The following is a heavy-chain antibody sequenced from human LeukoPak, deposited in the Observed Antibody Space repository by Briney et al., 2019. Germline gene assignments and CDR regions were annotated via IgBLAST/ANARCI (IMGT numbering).Heavy chain of an antibody. J-gene: IGHJ4*02. Sequence: GASVKVSCKASGGTFSSYAISWVRQAPGQGLEWMGGIIPIFGTANYAQKFQGRVTITADESTSAAYMELSSLRSEDTAVYYRARGRYFDWFGNYYFDYWGQGTLVTVSS. CDR3: ARGRYFDWFGNYYFDY. V-gene: IGHV1-69*01. D-gene: IGHD3-9*01. CDR2: IIPIFGTA. CDR1: GGTFSSYA.